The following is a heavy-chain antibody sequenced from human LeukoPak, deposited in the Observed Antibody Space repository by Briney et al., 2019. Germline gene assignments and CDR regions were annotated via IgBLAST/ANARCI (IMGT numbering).Heavy chain of an antibody. Sequence: SETLSLTCTVSGGSISSGDYYWSWIRQPPGKGLEWIGYIYYSGSTYYNPSLKSRVTISVDTSKNQFSLKLSSVTAADTAVYYCASSGYSSSWAPGYWGQGTLVTVSS. CDR2: IYYSGST. CDR1: GGSISSGDYY. J-gene: IGHJ4*02. D-gene: IGHD6-13*01. V-gene: IGHV4-30-4*08. CDR3: ASSGYSSSWAPGY.